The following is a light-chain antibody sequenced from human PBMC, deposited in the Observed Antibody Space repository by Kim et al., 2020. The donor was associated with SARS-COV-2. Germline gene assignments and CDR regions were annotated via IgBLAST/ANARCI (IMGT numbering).Light chain of an antibody. J-gene: IGLJ2*01. CDR3: QVWDSSNDHRVV. CDR2: YDS. CDR1: SIGSKG. V-gene: IGLV3-21*04. Sequence: PGKTARITCGGTSIGSKGVHWYQQKPGQDPVLVISYDSVRPSGIPERFSGSNSGNTATLTISRVEAGDEADYYCQVWDSSNDHRVVFGGGTKLTVL.